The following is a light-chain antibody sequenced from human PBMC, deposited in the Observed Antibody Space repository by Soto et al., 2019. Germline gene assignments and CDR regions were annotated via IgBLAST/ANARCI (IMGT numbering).Light chain of an antibody. J-gene: IGLJ2*01. Sequence: QSALTQPPSVSGAARQSVTISCTGSSSNIGAGYDVHWYQQLPGTAPKLLIYSNNNRPSGVPDRFSGSKSGTSASLAITGLQAEDEADYYCQSYDSSLTGGIFGGGTKLTVL. V-gene: IGLV1-40*01. CDR3: QSYDSSLTGGI. CDR2: SNN. CDR1: SSNIGAGYD.